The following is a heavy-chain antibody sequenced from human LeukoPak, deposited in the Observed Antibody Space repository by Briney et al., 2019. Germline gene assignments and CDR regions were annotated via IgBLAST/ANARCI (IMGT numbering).Heavy chain of an antibody. CDR1: GYTFTGYY. J-gene: IGHJ6*02. Sequence: ASVKVSCKASGYTFTGYYMHWVRQAPGQGLEWMGRINPNNGSTSYAQKFQGRVTMTRDTSTSTVYMELSSLRSEDTAVYYCARTYHYYGSGSYKRTTYGMDVWGQGTTVTVSS. CDR3: ARTYHYYGSGSYKRTTYGMDV. D-gene: IGHD3-10*01. V-gene: IGHV1-46*01. CDR2: INPNNGST.